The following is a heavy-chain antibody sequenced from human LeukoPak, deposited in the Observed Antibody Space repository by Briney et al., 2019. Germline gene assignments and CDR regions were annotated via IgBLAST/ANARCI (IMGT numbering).Heavy chain of an antibody. CDR1: GFTFSSYS. J-gene: IGHJ4*02. D-gene: IGHD3-22*01. V-gene: IGHV3-21*01. Sequence: PGGSLRLSCAASGFTFSSYSMNWVRQDPGKGLEWVSSISSSSSYIYYADSVKGRFTISRDNAKNSLYLQMNSLRAEDTAVYYCARDPTDTYYYDSSGYSDYWGQGTLVTVSS. CDR2: ISSSSSYI. CDR3: ARDPTDTYYYDSSGYSDY.